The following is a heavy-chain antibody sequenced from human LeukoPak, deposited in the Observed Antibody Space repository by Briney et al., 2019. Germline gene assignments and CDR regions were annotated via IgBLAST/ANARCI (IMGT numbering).Heavy chain of an antibody. Sequence: GGSLRLSCAASGFTFSSYWMSWVRQAPGKGLEWVANIKQDGSEKYYVDSVKGRFTISRDNAKNSLYQQMNSLRAEDTAVYYCARVDEYCSSTSCYPNNWFDPWGQGTLVTVSS. CDR3: ARVDEYCSSTSCYPNNWFDP. D-gene: IGHD2-2*01. J-gene: IGHJ5*02. CDR1: GFTFSSYW. CDR2: IKQDGSEK. V-gene: IGHV3-7*01.